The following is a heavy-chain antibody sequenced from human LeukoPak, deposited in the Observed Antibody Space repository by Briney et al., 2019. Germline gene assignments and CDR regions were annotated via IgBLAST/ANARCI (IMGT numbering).Heavy chain of an antibody. Sequence: GRSLRLSCAASGFTFSSYAMHWVRQAPGKGLEWMGGFDPEDGETIYAQKFQGRVTMTEDTSTDTAYMELSSLRSEDTAVYYCASVGGLNWFDPWGQGTLVTVSS. CDR2: FDPEDGET. CDR1: GFTFSSYA. D-gene: IGHD3/OR15-3a*01. J-gene: IGHJ5*02. V-gene: IGHV1-24*01. CDR3: ASVGGLNWFDP.